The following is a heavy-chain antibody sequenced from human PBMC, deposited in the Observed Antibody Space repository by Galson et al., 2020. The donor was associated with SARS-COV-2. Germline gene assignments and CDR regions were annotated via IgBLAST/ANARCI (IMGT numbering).Heavy chain of an antibody. CDR3: SSDREPCPGGDWYHNWFEA. Sequence: ASVPVPCKAPKYTLNRYYIHWLRQAPGHGLEWMGWIPLDRGDTHYPQQFQGRVTMPRDTSISTAYMGLERLTSDDTAVDCCSSDREPCPGGDWYHNWFEAWGQGSLVTVSS. CDR2: IPLDRGDT. CDR1: KYTLNRYY. J-gene: IGHJ5*02. V-gene: IGHV1-2*02. D-gene: IGHD2-21*02.